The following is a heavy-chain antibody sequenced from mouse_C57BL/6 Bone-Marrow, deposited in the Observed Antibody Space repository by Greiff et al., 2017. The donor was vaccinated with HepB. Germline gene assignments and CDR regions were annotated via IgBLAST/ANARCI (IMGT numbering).Heavy chain of an antibody. CDR1: GYTFTSYW. Sequence: VKLVESGAELAKPGASVKLSCKASGYTFTSYWMHWVKQRPGQGLEWIGYINPSSGYTKYNQKFKDKATLTADKSSSTAYMQLSSLTYEDSAVYYCAREWRLRRGYFDYWGQGTTLTVSS. V-gene: IGHV1-7*01. CDR3: AREWRLRRGYFDY. CDR2: INPSSGYT. J-gene: IGHJ2*01. D-gene: IGHD2-4*01.